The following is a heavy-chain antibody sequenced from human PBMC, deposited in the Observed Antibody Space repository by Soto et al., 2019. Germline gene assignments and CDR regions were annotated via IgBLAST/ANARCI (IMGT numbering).Heavy chain of an antibody. Sequence: SETLSLTCTVSGGCISSYYWSWIRQPPGKGLEWIADIYYSGSHNYNPSLKSRATISVDTSKNQFSLKLSSVTAADKAVYYCARDRRVRGVIRLGDVWGQGTTVTVSS. V-gene: IGHV4-59*01. CDR2: IYYSGSH. CDR3: ARDRRVRGVIRLGDV. D-gene: IGHD3-10*01. CDR1: GGCISSYY. J-gene: IGHJ6*02.